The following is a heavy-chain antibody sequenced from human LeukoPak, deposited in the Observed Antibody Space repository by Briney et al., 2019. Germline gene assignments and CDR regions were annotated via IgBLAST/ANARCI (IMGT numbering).Heavy chain of an antibody. J-gene: IGHJ4*02. D-gene: IGHD4-17*01. Sequence: GGSLRLSCTASGFPFSSYGMHWVRQAPGKGLVWVTVIWPDGSIKYYADSVKGRFTVSRDNSKNTLYLQMNSLRAEDTAVYYCARGGLYHGDPFDYWGQGTLVTVSS. CDR2: IWPDGSIK. V-gene: IGHV3-33*01. CDR3: ARGGLYHGDPFDY. CDR1: GFPFSSYG.